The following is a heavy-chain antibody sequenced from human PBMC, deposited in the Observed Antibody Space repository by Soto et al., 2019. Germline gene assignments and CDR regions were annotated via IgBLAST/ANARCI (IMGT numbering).Heavy chain of an antibody. J-gene: IGHJ4*02. CDR3: AKVSLPGIAAA. Sequence: GGSLRLACAASGFTFSSYAMSWVRQAPGKGLEWVSAISGSGGSTYYADSVKGRFTISRDNSKNTLYLQMNSLRAEDTAVYYCAKVSLPGIAAAWGQGTLVTVSS. D-gene: IGHD6-13*01. CDR1: GFTFSSYA. CDR2: ISGSGGST. V-gene: IGHV3-23*01.